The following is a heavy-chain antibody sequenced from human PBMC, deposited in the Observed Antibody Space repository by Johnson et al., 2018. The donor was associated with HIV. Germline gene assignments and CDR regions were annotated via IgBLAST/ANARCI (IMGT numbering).Heavy chain of an antibody. Sequence: VQLVESGGGVVQPGGSLRLSCAASGFTFDDYGMSWVRQAPGKGLEWVSGITGNGGRKGYVDSVKGRFTISRENAKNSLYLEMNNLRAEDTALYYCAREGIAVGRGRGAFDIWGQGTMVTVSS. V-gene: IGHV3-20*04. CDR1: GFTFDDYG. J-gene: IGHJ3*02. D-gene: IGHD6-19*01. CDR2: ITGNGGRK. CDR3: AREGIAVGRGRGAFDI.